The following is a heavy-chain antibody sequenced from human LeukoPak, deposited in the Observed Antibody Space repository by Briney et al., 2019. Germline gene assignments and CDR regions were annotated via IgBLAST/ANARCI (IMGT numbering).Heavy chain of an antibody. CDR3: ARAGYSYGPSLFDY. CDR1: GGSISSGGYS. CDR2: IYHSGST. J-gene: IGHJ4*02. Sequence: PSETLSLTCAVSGGSISSGGYSWSWIRQPPGKGLEWIGYIYHSGSTYYNPSLKSRVTISVDRSKNRFSLKLSSVTAADTAVYYCARAGYSYGPSLFDYWGQGTLVTVSS. D-gene: IGHD5-18*01. V-gene: IGHV4-30-2*01.